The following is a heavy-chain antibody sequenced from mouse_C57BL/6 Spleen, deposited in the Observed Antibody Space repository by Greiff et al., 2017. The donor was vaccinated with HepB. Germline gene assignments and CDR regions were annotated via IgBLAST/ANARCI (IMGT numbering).Heavy chain of an antibody. J-gene: IGHJ2*01. CDR3: ARINA. Sequence: EVQLQQSGAELVKPGASVKLSCTASGFNIKDTYMHWVKQRPEQGLEWIGRIDPANGNTKYDPKFQGKATITADTSSNTAYLQLSSLTSEDPAVDYSARINAWCQGTTLTVAS. V-gene: IGHV14-3*02. CDR2: IDPANGNT. CDR1: GFNIKDTY.